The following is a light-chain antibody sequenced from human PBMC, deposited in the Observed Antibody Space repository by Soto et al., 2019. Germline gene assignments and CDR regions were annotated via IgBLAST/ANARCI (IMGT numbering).Light chain of an antibody. CDR1: QSVRSN. V-gene: IGKV3-15*01. CDR3: QQYNNWPPMYT. Sequence: EIVMTQSPATLSVSPGERATLSCRASQSVRSNLAWYQQKPGQAPRLLSYGASTRATGIPARFSGSGSGTEFTLTISSLQSEDFAVYYCQQYNNWPPMYTFGQGTKLEIK. CDR2: GAS. J-gene: IGKJ2*01.